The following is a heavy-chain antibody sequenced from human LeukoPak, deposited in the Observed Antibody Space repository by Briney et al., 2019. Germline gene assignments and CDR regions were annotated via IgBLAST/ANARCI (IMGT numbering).Heavy chain of an antibody. CDR1: GFTFSSYD. Sequence: GGSLRLSCAASGFTFSSYDMHWVRQATGKGLEWVSAIGTAGDTYYPGSVKGRSTISRENAKNSLYLQMNSLRAEDTAVYYCARGGLTMIVVDAFDYWGQGTLVTVSS. D-gene: IGHD3-22*01. J-gene: IGHJ4*02. V-gene: IGHV3-13*01. CDR2: IGTAGDT. CDR3: ARGGLTMIVVDAFDY.